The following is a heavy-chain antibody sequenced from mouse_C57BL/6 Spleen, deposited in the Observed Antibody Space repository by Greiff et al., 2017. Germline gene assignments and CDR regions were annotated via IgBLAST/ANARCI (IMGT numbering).Heavy chain of an antibody. J-gene: IGHJ3*01. CDR1: GYTFTSYG. Sequence: VQLQQSGAELARPGASVKLSCKASGYTFTSYGISWVKQRTGQGLEWIGEIYPRGGNTYYNEKFTGKATLTADKSYSTAYMEIRSLTSEDSAIYYCERYDYEYAWGQGTLVTVSA. CDR2: IYPRGGNT. V-gene: IGHV1-81*01. D-gene: IGHD2-4*01. CDR3: ERYDYEYA.